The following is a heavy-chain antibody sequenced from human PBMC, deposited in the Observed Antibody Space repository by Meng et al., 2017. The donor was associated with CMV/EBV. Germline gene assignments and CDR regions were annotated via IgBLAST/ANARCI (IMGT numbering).Heavy chain of an antibody. CDR3: ARRVRASPYYYDSSGYYPH. CDR1: GFTFSSYW. D-gene: IGHD3-22*01. CDR2: VNHSGST. V-gene: IGHV4-34*01. J-gene: IGHJ4*02. Sequence: GSLRLSCAASGFTFSSYWMSWVRQAPGKGPEWIGEVNHSGSTNYNPSLKSRVTISVDTSKNQFSLKLSSVTAADTAVYYCARRVRASPYYYDSSGYYPHWGQGTLVTVSS.